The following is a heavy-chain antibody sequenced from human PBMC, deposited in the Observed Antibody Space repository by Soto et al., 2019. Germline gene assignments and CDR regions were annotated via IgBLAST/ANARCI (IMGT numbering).Heavy chain of an antibody. J-gene: IGHJ4*02. CDR1: GFTFGSYA. D-gene: IGHD1-26*01. V-gene: IGHV3-7*03. Sequence: EVQLLESGGGLLQPGGSLRLSCAASGFTFGSYAMSWVRQAPGKGLEWVANIKQDGSEKYYVDSVKGRFTISRDNAKNSLYLQMNSLRAEDTAVYYCARGGIVGATMGYWGQGTLVTVSS. CDR2: IKQDGSEK. CDR3: ARGGIVGATMGY.